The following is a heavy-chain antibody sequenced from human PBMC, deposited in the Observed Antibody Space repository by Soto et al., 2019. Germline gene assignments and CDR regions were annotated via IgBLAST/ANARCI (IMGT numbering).Heavy chain of an antibody. CDR3: TRNGDWNFDH. CDR1: GGSISSGGYS. V-gene: IGHV4-30-2*01. Sequence: PSATLSLTCAVSGGSISSGGYSWSWIRQPPGKGLEWIGEINHSGSTGYNPSLKSRVTISVDRPKNQLSLKLSSVTAADTAVYYCTRNGDWNFDHWGQGTLVTSPQ. D-gene: IGHD4-17*01. CDR2: INHSGST. J-gene: IGHJ4*02.